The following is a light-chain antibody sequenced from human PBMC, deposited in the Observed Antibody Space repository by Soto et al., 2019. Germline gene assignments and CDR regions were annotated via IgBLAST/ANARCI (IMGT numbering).Light chain of an antibody. CDR1: QSGYGS. CDR3: QQYKYWPLT. Sequence: EVVMTQSPVTLSVSPGERATLSCRASQSGYGSLAWYQQKPGQAPRLLIHGASNRATDIPARFRGSGSGTEFSRTINGLQSADCAVYYCQQYKYWPLTFGGGTKVDIK. CDR2: GAS. J-gene: IGKJ4*01. V-gene: IGKV3-15*01.